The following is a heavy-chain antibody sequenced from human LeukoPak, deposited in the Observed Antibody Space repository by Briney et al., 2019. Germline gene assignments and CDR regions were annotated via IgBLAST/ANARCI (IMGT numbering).Heavy chain of an antibody. Sequence: ASVKVSCKASGYTFTGYYMHWVRQAPGQGLEWMGWISTYISSTKYAQKFQGRANMTTDTSTTTVYMELRSLTSDDTAVYYCARQGARGAFDIWGQGTIVIVSS. V-gene: IGHV1-18*04. J-gene: IGHJ3*02. CDR2: ISTYISST. CDR1: GYTFTGYY. D-gene: IGHD4/OR15-4a*01. CDR3: ARQGARGAFDI.